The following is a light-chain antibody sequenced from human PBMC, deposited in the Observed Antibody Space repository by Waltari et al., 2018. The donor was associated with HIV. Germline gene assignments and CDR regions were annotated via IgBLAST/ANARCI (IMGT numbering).Light chain of an antibody. V-gene: IGKV3-15*01. CDR3: QQYNNWPPKGLT. J-gene: IGKJ4*01. CDR1: QSVSSN. Sequence: RVMTQSPATLSVSPGERATLSCRASQSVSSNLAWYQQKPGQAPRLLIYDTSTRATDISARFSGSGSGTEFTLTISSLLSEDSAVYYCQQYNNWPPKGLTFGGGTKVEIK. CDR2: DTS.